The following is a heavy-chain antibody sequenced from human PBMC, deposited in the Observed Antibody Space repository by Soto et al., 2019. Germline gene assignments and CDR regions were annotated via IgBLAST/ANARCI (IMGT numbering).Heavy chain of an antibody. CDR1: GGSISSSNW. CDR2: IYHSGGT. CDR3: ARINSSGWQPLDY. Sequence: PSETLSLTCAVSGGSISSSNWWSCVRQSPGKGLEWIGEIYHSGGTNYNPSLKSRVTISVDKSKNQFSLKLSSVTAADTAVYYCARINSSGWQPLDYWGQGTLVTVSS. D-gene: IGHD6-19*01. V-gene: IGHV4-4*02. J-gene: IGHJ4*02.